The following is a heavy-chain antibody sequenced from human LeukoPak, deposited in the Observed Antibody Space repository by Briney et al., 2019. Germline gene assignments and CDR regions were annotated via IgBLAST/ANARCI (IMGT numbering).Heavy chain of an antibody. V-gene: IGHV4-59*01. Sequence: SETLSLTCTVSGGSISSYYWSWIRQPPGKGLEWIGSIYHSGSTYYNPSLKSRVTISVDTSKNQFSLKLSSVTAADTAVYYCAREGRLGRLVRNWFDPWGQGTLVTVSS. D-gene: IGHD3-9*01. CDR2: IYHSGST. CDR3: AREGRLGRLVRNWFDP. CDR1: GGSISSYY. J-gene: IGHJ5*02.